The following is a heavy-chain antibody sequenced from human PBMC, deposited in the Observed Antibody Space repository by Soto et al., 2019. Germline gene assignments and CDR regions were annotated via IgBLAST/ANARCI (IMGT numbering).Heavy chain of an antibody. J-gene: IGHJ4*02. Sequence: GGSLRLSCSASGFTFSSYAMHWVRQAPGKGLEYVSAISSNGGSTYYADSVKGRFTISRDNSKNTLYLQMSSLRAEDTAVYYCVKDPVPTDDDFWSGTQYFDYWGKGTLVTVSS. V-gene: IGHV3-64D*08. CDR3: VKDPVPTDDDFWSGTQYFDY. D-gene: IGHD3-3*01. CDR1: GFTFSSYA. CDR2: ISSNGGST.